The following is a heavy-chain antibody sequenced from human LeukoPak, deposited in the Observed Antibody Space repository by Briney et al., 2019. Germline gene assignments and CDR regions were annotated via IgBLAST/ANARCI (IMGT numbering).Heavy chain of an antibody. V-gene: IGHV1-3*03. CDR1: GYTFTSYA. J-gene: IGHJ5*02. CDR2: INAGNGNT. CDR3: ARDAIWSGADYGDSNWFDP. D-gene: IGHD4-17*01. Sequence: ASVKVSCKASGYTFTSYAMHWVRQAPGQRLEWMGRINAGNGNTKYSQEVQGRVTITRDTSASTAYMEVRSLRSEDMAVYYCARDAIWSGADYGDSNWFDPWGQGTLVTVSS.